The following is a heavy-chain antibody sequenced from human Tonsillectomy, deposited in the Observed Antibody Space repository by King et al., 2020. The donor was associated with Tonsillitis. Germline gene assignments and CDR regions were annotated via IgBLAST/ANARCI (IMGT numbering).Heavy chain of an antibody. D-gene: IGHD3-9*01. CDR1: GFTFSNYW. V-gene: IGHV3-74*01. J-gene: IGHJ3*02. CDR2: INTDGSIT. CDR3: AKIGERALLTGSPDAFDT. Sequence: VQLVESGGGLVQPGGSLRLSCAASGFTFSNYWMHWVRQAPGKGLVWVSRINTDGSITNYADSVKGRFTISRDNAKNTLYLQMNRLRAEDTAVYSCAKIGERALLTGSPDAFDTWGQGTMVTVSS.